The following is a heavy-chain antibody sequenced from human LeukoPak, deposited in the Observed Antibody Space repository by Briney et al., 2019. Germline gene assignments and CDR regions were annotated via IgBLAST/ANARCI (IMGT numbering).Heavy chain of an antibody. CDR1: GYTFTSYY. CDR2: INPNSGST. V-gene: IGHV1-2*04. D-gene: IGHD3-10*01. CDR3: ARIRSPVSYFDY. Sequence: ASVKLSCTASGYTFTSYYTHWVLQAPGQGLEWMGWINPNSGSTNYAQKLQGWVTMTRDTSISTAYMELSRLRSDDTAVYYCARIRSPVSYFDYWGQGTLVTVSS. J-gene: IGHJ4*02.